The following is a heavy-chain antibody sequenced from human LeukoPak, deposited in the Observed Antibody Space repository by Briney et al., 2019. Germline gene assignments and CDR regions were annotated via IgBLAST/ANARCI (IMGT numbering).Heavy chain of an antibody. CDR1: GYTFTGYY. V-gene: IGHV1-2*02. Sequence: ASVKVSCKASGYTFTGYYMHWVRQAPGQGLEWMGWINPNSGGTNYAQKFQGRVTMTRDTSISTAYMDLSRLRSDDTAVYYCARGLYYYDSSGYSYWGQGTLVTVSS. CDR2: INPNSGGT. J-gene: IGHJ4*02. D-gene: IGHD3-22*01. CDR3: ARGLYYYDSSGYSY.